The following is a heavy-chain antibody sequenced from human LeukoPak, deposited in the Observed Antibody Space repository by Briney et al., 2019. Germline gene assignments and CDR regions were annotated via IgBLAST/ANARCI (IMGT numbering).Heavy chain of an antibody. V-gene: IGHV3-11*04. J-gene: IGHJ6*03. Sequence: PGGSLRLSCAGSGFTFRDYYMRGLRQAAGKGLEGVSYISSSGSTIYYADSVKGRFTFSWANAKNSLYLQMNSLKAEDTAVYYCARDRDYYYYMDVWGKGTTVTVSS. CDR3: ARDRDYYYYMDV. CDR1: GFTFRDYY. CDR2: ISSSGSTI. D-gene: IGHD3-10*01.